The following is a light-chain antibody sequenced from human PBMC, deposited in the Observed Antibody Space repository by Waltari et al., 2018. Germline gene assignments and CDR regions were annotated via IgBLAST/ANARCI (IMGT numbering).Light chain of an antibody. J-gene: IGKJ2*01. CDR2: GAS. Sequence: VLPQPQGPLSLSPGERAPFPCKSSHSLTKKYLAWYQQKPGQAPRPLIYGASNRAAGIPDRFSGSGSWTDFSLTISGLEPEDVAVYYCQQYGSSVMYTFGQGTKLEIK. V-gene: IGKV3-20*01. CDR1: HSLTKKY. CDR3: QQYGSSVMYT.